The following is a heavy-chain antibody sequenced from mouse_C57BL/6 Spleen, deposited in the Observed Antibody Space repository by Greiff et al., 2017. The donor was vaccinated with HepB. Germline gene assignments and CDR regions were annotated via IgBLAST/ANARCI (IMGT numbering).Heavy chain of an antibody. J-gene: IGHJ4*01. CDR2: IHPNSGST. CDR3: ARGGLTGPYAMDY. D-gene: IGHD4-1*01. CDR1: GYTFTSYW. V-gene: IGHV1-64*01. Sequence: QVQLQQPGAELVKPGASVKLSCKASGYTFTSYWMHWVKQRPGQGLEWIGMIHPNSGSTNYNEKFKSQATLTVDKSSSTAYMQLSSLTSEDSAVYYCARGGLTGPYAMDYWGQGTSVTVAS.